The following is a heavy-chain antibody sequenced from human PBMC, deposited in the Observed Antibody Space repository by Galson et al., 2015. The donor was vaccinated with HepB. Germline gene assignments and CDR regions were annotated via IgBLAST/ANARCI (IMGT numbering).Heavy chain of an antibody. CDR1: GGSISSSSYY. V-gene: IGHV4-39*01. Sequence: ETLSLTCTVSGGSISSSSYYWGWIRQPPGKGLEWIGSIYYSGSTYYNPSLKSRVTISVDTSKNQFSLKLSSVTAADTAVYYCASTLVQAGVDPWGQGTLVTVSS. CDR2: IYYSGST. D-gene: IGHD1-26*01. CDR3: ASTLVQAGVDP. J-gene: IGHJ5*02.